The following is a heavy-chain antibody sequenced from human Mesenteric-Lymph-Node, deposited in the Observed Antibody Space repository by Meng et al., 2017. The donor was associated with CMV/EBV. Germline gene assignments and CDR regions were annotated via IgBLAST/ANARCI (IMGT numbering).Heavy chain of an antibody. V-gene: IGHV3-72*01. CDR2: SRNKPNSYTT. CDR1: GFTFTDHY. CDR3: TAAEKFDSRGHLYY. D-gene: IGHD3-22*01. J-gene: IGHJ4*02. Sequence: SGFTFTDHYMGWVRQAAGKGLEWVGRSRNKPNSYTTEYAASVKGRFTISRDDSKNSLYLQMNSLKTEDTAVYYCTAAEKFDSRGHLYYWGQGALVTVSS.